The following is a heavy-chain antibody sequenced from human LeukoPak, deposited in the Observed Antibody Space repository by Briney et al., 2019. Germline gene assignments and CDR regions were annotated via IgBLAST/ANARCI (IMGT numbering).Heavy chain of an antibody. J-gene: IGHJ5*02. CDR2: INADGSAT. Sequence: GGSLRLSCAASGSTFSSHWMHWVRQAPEKGLVGGSHINADGSATYYAASVKGRFTISRDNARNTLYLQMHSLTAEDTGVYYCVRGALRDCSYTSCTRGNWFDPWGQGTLVTVSS. CDR1: GSTFSSHW. V-gene: IGHV3-74*01. CDR3: VRGALRDCSYTSCTRGNWFDP. D-gene: IGHD2-2*01.